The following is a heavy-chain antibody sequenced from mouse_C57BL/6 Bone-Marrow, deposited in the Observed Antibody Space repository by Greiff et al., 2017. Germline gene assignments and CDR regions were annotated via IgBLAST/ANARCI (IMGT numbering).Heavy chain of an antibody. V-gene: IGHV1-81*01. CDR2: IYPRSGNT. CDR3: AREGDYYGSSSGFDY. J-gene: IGHJ2*01. D-gene: IGHD1-1*01. CDR1: GYTFTSYG. Sequence: QVQLQQSGAELARPGASVKLSCQASGYTFTSYGISWVKQRTGQGLEWIGEIYPRSGNTYYNEKFKGKATLTADKSSSIAYMELRRLTSEDSAVYFCAREGDYYGSSSGFDYWGQGTTLTVSS.